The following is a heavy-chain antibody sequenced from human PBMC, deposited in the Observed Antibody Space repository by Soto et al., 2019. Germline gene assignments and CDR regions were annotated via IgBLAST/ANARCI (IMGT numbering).Heavy chain of an antibody. V-gene: IGHV3-23*01. Sequence: EVELLQSGGGLVQPGGSLRLSCAASGSALSTYIMTWVRQAPGKGLEWVSSMTGSSGNTYYADSVRGRFTTSRDNSRTTLYLQMDSLRADDTAVYYCAKSSATGQSDGMDVWGQGTTVAVSS. CDR3: AKSSATGQSDGMDV. D-gene: IGHD7-27*01. CDR2: MTGSSGNT. J-gene: IGHJ6*02. CDR1: GSALSTYI.